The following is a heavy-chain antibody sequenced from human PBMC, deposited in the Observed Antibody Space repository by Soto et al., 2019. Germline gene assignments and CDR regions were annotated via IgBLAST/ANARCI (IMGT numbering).Heavy chain of an antibody. Sequence: GESLKISCKGSGYSFATYWIDWLRQMPGKCLEWMWIIYPADSDTRYSPSFQGQFTISADKSISTAYLQWSSLKASDTAMYYCARPLYGSGSYSDYWGQGTLVTVSS. D-gene: IGHD3-10*01. CDR2: IYPADSDT. V-gene: IGHV5-51*01. J-gene: IGHJ4*02. CDR1: GYSFATYW. CDR3: ARPLYGSGSYSDY.